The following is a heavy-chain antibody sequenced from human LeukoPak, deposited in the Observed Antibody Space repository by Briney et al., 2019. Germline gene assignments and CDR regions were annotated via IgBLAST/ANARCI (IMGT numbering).Heavy chain of an antibody. CDR3: ARDGNSGYDLGIFDY. CDR1: GFTFSSYW. V-gene: IGHV3-7*01. Sequence: GGSLRLSCAASGFTFSSYWMSWVHQAPGKGLEWVANIKQDGSEKYYVDSVKGRFTISRDNAKNSLYLQMNSLRAEDTAVYYCARDGNSGYDLGIFDYWGQGTLVTVSS. CDR2: IKQDGSEK. D-gene: IGHD5-12*01. J-gene: IGHJ4*02.